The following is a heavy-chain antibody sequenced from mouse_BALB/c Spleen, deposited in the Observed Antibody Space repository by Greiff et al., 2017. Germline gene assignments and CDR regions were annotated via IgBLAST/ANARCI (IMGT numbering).Heavy chain of an antibody. D-gene: IGHD2-4*01. CDR2: IHPGSGGT. J-gene: IGHJ3*01. Sequence: QVQLQQSGAELVRPGASVKLSCKASGYTFTDYEMHWVKQPPVQGLEWIGAIHPGSGGTAYNQKFKGKATLTADKSSSTAYMELSSLTSEAAAVYYGTRGEFYDDYYPFAYWGQGTLVTVSA. V-gene: IGHV1-15*01. CDR3: TRGEFYDDYYPFAY. CDR1: GYTFTDYE.